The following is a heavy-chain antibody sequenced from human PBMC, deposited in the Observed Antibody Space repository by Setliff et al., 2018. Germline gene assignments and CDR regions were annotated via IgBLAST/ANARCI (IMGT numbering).Heavy chain of an antibody. CDR2: INAGNGNT. J-gene: IGHJ6*03. V-gene: IGHV1-3*01. Sequence: GASVKVSCKASGYTFTSYAMHWVRQAPGQRLEWMGWINAGNGNTKYSQKFQGRVTITRDTSASTAYMELSSLRSEDTAVYYCARALPSTSWALYYYYMDVWGKGTTVTVSS. D-gene: IGHD2-2*01. CDR3: ARALPSTSWALYYYYMDV. CDR1: GYTFTSYA.